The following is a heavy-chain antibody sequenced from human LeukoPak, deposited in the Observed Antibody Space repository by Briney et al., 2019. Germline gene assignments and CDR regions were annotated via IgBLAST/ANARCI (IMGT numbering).Heavy chain of an antibody. Sequence: SETLSLTCTVSGGSISSYYWSWIRQPAGKGLEWIGRIYTSGSTNYNASLKSRVSMSVDTSKNQFSLKLSSVTAADTAVYYCASSNGGKIVPFDYWGQGTLVTVSS. V-gene: IGHV4-4*07. CDR1: GGSISSYY. J-gene: IGHJ4*02. D-gene: IGHD4-23*01. CDR3: ASSNGGKIVPFDY. CDR2: IYTSGST.